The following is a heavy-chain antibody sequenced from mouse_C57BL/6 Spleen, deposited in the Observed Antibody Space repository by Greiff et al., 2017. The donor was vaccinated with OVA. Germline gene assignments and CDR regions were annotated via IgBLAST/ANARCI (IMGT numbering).Heavy chain of an antibody. D-gene: IGHD2-5*01. CDR3: ARRGDIYSNYPYYAMDY. V-gene: IGHV1-18*01. CDR1: GYTFTDYN. Sequence: EVKLQESGPELVKPGASVKIPCKASGYTFTDYNMDWVKQSHGKSLEWIGDINPNNGGTIYNQKFKGKATLTVDKSSSTAYMELRSLTSEDTAVYYCARRGDIYSNYPYYAMDYWGQGTSVTVSS. J-gene: IGHJ4*01. CDR2: INPNNGGT.